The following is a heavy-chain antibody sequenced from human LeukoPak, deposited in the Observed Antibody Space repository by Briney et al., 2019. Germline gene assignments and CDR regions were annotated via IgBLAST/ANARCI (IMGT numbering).Heavy chain of an antibody. J-gene: IGHJ4*02. CDR2: ITSSGNTI. V-gene: IGHV3-48*03. D-gene: IGHD4-17*01. Sequence: PGGSLRLSCAGSGFAFGTYAMSWVRQAPGKGLEWVSYITSSGNTIYYADSVKGRFTISRDNAKNSLYLQMNSLRAEDTAVYYCARLTTMTTTGGPFDYWGQGTLVTVSS. CDR3: ARLTTMTTTGGPFDY. CDR1: GFAFGTYA.